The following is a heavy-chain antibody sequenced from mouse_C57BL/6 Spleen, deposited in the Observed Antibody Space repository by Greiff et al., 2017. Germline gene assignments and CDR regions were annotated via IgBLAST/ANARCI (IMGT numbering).Heavy chain of an antibody. D-gene: IGHD1-1*02. J-gene: IGHJ4*01. Sequence: QVQLQQPGAELVKPGASVKLSCKASGYTFTSYWMQWVKQRPGQGLEWIGELDPSDSYTNYNQKFKGKATLTVDTSSSTAYMQLSSLTSEDSAVYYCASLWSTSYAMDYWGQGTSVTVSS. CDR3: ASLWSTSYAMDY. CDR1: GYTFTSYW. V-gene: IGHV1-50*01. CDR2: LDPSDSYT.